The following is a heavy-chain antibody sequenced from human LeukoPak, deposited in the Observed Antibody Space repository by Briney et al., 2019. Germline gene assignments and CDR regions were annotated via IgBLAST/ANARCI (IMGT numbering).Heavy chain of an antibody. Sequence: SETLPLTCTVSGGSISSGSYYWSWIRQPAGKGLEWIGRIYTSGSTNYNPSLKSRVTISVDTSKNQFSLKLSSVTAADTAVYYCARFTRMGYYGSGSFFDYWGQGTLVTVSS. J-gene: IGHJ4*02. CDR3: ARFTRMGYYGSGSFFDY. D-gene: IGHD3-10*01. V-gene: IGHV4-61*02. CDR1: GGSISSGSYY. CDR2: IYTSGST.